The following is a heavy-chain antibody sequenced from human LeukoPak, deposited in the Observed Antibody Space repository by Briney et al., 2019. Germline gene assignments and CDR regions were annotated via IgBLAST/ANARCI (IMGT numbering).Heavy chain of an antibody. J-gene: IGHJ4*02. CDR2: ISGSGGNT. CDR1: GFTFNSYA. D-gene: IGHD2-15*01. Sequence: PGGSLRLSCAAFGFTFNSYAMSWVRQAPGKGLEWVSVISGSGGNTYYADSVKGRFTISRDNSKNTLYLQMSSLRAEDTAVYYCVKDLFGGYCSGGSCYRYDYWGQGTLVTVSS. CDR3: VKDLFGGYCSGGSCYRYDY. V-gene: IGHV3-23*01.